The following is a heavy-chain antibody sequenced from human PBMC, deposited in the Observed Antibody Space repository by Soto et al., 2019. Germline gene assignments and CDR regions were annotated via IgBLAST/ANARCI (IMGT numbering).Heavy chain of an antibody. CDR2: IFHGGST. CDR3: ARPHYDSNTFYFYFDY. V-gene: IGHV4-34*12. Sequence: KPSETLSLTCAVYGGSFSGYYWSWIRQPPGKGLEWIGEIFHGGSTNYSPSLKSRVTILVDTSKKQFSLELSSVTAADTAVYYCARPHYDSNTFYFYFDYWSQGKLVTVSS. D-gene: IGHD3-22*01. J-gene: IGHJ4*02. CDR1: GGSFSGYY.